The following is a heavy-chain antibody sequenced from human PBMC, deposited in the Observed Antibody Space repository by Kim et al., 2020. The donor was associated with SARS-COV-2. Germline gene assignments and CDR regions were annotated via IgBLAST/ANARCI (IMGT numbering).Heavy chain of an antibody. J-gene: IGHJ3*02. CDR1: GFTFSNYA. V-gene: IGHV3-23*01. CDR3: AKGHWGVAFDM. D-gene: IGHD7-27*01. CDR2: ISHSGGTT. Sequence: GGSLRLSCAASGFTFSNYAMSWVRRAPGRGLEWVSGISHSGGTTYYADSVKGRFIISRDNSNNTLYLQMSSLRAEDTAMYYCAKGHWGVAFDMWGQGTWGTVSS.